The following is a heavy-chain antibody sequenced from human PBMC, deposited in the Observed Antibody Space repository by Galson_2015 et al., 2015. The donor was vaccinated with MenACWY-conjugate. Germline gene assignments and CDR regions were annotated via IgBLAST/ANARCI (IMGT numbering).Heavy chain of an antibody. Sequence: QSGAEVTKPGESLQISCTGSGSSFSTYWIAWVRQLPGKGLEWMGLISPGDSNTRYSPAFHGQVTISADKSISTAYLQLHSLQASDTAMYYCARHPPGGRGMDVWGQGTTVTVSS. CDR2: ISPGDSNT. V-gene: IGHV5-51*01. D-gene: IGHD1-26*01. CDR3: ARHPPGGRGMDV. CDR1: GSSFSTYW. J-gene: IGHJ6*02.